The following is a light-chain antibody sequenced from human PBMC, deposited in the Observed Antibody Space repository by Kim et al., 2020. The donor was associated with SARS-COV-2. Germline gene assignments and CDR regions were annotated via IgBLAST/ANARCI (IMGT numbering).Light chain of an antibody. CDR2: DAS. Sequence: SPGESATLSCRASQSVVSYLAWYQQKPGQAPRLLIYDASNRATGIPARFSGSGSGTDFTLTISSLEPGDFAVYYCQQRSNWPWRYTFGQGTKLEI. CDR3: QQRSNWPWRYT. CDR1: QSVVSY. J-gene: IGKJ2*01. V-gene: IGKV3-11*01.